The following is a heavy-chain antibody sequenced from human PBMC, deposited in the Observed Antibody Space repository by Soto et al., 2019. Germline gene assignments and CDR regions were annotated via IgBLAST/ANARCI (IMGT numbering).Heavy chain of an antibody. CDR2: CSVANGNT. Sequence: QVRLVQSGAELKKPGASVKVSCKASGNPFISYAISWVRQAPEQWLEWMGRCSVANGNTIYAQKFHDRLTVTTDTSTTTAYMELRSLTSDDTAVYYCVWSCTGGSCSDYWGQGTLVNVSS. CDR3: VWSCTGGSCSDY. J-gene: IGHJ4*02. CDR1: GNPFISYA. D-gene: IGHD2-15*01. V-gene: IGHV1-18*04.